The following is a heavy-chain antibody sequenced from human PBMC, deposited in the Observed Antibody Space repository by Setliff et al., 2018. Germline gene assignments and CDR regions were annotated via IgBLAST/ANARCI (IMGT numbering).Heavy chain of an antibody. CDR3: ARDRRGSSYYNFWSDGRYFDY. V-gene: IGHV1-69*05. D-gene: IGHD3-3*01. CDR1: GGTFSSYA. Sequence: GASVKVSCKASGGTFSSYAISWVRQAPGQGLEWMGGIIPIFGTANYAQKFQGRVTMTRDTSTSTVYMELSSLRSEDTAVYYCARDRRGSSYYNFWSDGRYFDYWGQGTLVTVSS. J-gene: IGHJ4*02. CDR2: IIPIFGTA.